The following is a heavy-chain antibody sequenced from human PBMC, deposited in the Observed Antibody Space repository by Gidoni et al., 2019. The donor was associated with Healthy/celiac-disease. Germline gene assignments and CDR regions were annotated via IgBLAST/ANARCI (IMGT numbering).Heavy chain of an antibody. V-gene: IGHV1-58*01. Sequence: QMQLVQSGPEVKKPGTSVKVSCKASGFTFTSSAVQWVRQARGQRLEWIGWIVVGSGNTNYAQKFQERVTITRDMSTSTAYMELSSLRSEDTAVYYCAAEGQWELQYFDYWGQGTLVTVSS. J-gene: IGHJ4*02. CDR1: GFTFTSSA. CDR3: AAEGQWELQYFDY. D-gene: IGHD1-26*01. CDR2: IVVGSGNT.